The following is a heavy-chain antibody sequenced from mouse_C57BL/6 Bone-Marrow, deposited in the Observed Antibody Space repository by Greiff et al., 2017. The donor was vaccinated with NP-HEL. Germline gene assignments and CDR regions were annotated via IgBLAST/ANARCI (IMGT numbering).Heavy chain of an antibody. CDR3: AGGDGYYLHYYAMDY. Sequence: VQLQQSDAELVKPGASVKISCKVSGYTFTDHTIHWMKQRPEQGLEWIGYIYPRDGSTKYNEKFKGKATLTADKSSSTAYMQLNSLTSEDSAVYFCAGGDGYYLHYYAMDYWGQGTSVTVSS. V-gene: IGHV1-78*01. J-gene: IGHJ4*01. CDR2: IYPRDGST. D-gene: IGHD2-3*01. CDR1: GYTFTDHT.